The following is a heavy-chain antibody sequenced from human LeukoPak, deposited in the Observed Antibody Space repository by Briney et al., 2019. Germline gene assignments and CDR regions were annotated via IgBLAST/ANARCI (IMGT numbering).Heavy chain of an antibody. D-gene: IGHD2-21*02. J-gene: IGHJ6*02. CDR3: AADWAYCGGDRHGYYYYYGMDV. V-gene: IGHV1-58*01. CDR2: IVVGSGNT. CDR1: GFTFTSSA. Sequence: ASVKVSCKASGFTFTSSAVQWVRQARGQRLEWIGWIVVGSGNTNYAQKFQERVTITRDMSTSTAYMELSSLRSEDTTVYYCAADWAYCGGDRHGYYYYYGMDVWGQGTTVTVSS.